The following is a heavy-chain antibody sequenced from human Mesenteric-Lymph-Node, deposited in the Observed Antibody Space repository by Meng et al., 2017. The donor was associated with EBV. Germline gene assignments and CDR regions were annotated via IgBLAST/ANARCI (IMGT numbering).Heavy chain of an antibody. D-gene: IGHD2/OR15-2a*01. CDR2: IYYSGRT. Sequence: VQLQEPGPGLVKPSETLSLNCTVSGDSVSSDNYYWSWIRQPPGKGLEWIGSIYYSGRTYYNPSLKSRVTISVDTSNIQFSLMVRYVTAADTAVYYCARQTLLYAFDPWGQGTLVTVSS. V-gene: IGHV4-61*01. CDR3: ARQTLLYAFDP. CDR1: GDSVSSDNYY. J-gene: IGHJ5*02.